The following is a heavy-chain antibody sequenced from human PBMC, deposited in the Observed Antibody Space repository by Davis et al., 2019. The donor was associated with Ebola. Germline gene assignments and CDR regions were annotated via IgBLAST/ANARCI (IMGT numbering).Heavy chain of an antibody. CDR1: GLIFNNYW. D-gene: IGHD3-10*01. CDR3: AREGWVTMVRDV. CDR2: ISSSSSYI. Sequence: GGSLRLSCAASGLIFNNYWMSWIRQAPGKGLEWVSSISSSSSYIYYADSVKGRFTISRDNAKNSLYLQMNSLRDEDTAVYYCAREGWVTMVRDVWGQGTTVTVSS. J-gene: IGHJ6*02. V-gene: IGHV3-21*01.